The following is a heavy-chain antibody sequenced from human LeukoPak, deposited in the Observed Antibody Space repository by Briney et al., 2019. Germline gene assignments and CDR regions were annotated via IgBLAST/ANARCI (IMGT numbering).Heavy chain of an antibody. CDR1: GLTVSSYA. D-gene: IGHD3-10*01. CDR2: IMGSAANT. Sequence: GESLRLSCGASGLTVSSYAMSWVRQAPGKGLEWVSTIMGSAANTYYADSVKGRFTISRDDSKNTVYLQMNSLRAEDTAVYSCAKYTSGTSYRGLDQWGHGTLVTVSS. J-gene: IGHJ4*01. CDR3: AKYTSGTSYRGLDQ. V-gene: IGHV3-23*01.